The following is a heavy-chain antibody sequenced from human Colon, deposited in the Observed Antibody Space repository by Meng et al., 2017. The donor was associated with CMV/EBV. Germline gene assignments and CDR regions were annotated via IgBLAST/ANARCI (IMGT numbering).Heavy chain of an antibody. Sequence: SLKISCAASGFTFDDYAMHWVRQAPGKGLEWVSGISWNSGSIGYADSVKGRFTISRDNAKNSLYLQMNSLRAEDTALYYCARDRSLYTNSKYYYYGMDVWGQGTTVTVSS. D-gene: IGHD2-2*02. J-gene: IGHJ6*02. CDR1: GFTFDDYA. V-gene: IGHV3-9*01. CDR2: ISWNSGSI. CDR3: ARDRSLYTNSKYYYYGMDV.